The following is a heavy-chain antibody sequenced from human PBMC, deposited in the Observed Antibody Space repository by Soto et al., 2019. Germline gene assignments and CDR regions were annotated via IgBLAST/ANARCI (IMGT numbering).Heavy chain of an antibody. CDR2: ISAYNGNT. V-gene: IGHV1-18*01. J-gene: IGHJ4*02. CDR1: GYTFTTYA. Sequence: QVQLVQSGAELKKPGASVKVSCKASGYTFTTYAISWVRQAPGQGLEWMGWISAYNGNTKYAQNLQGRVTMTTDTSTSTAYMELRSLRSDYTAVYYGTRDGPPFDYWGQGTLVTVSS. CDR3: TRDGPPFDY.